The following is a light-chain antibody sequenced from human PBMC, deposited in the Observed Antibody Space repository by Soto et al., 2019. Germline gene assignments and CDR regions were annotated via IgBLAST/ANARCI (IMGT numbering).Light chain of an antibody. CDR2: DVS. CDR1: SSDVGGYNY. J-gene: IGLJ2*01. V-gene: IGLV2-14*01. CDR3: SSYTSSSTLV. Sequence: QSALTQPASVSGSPGPAITISCTGTSSDVGGYNYVSWYQQHPGKAPKLMIYDVSNRPSGVSNRFSGSKSGNTASLTISGLQAEDEADYYCSSYTSSSTLVFGGGPKLTVL.